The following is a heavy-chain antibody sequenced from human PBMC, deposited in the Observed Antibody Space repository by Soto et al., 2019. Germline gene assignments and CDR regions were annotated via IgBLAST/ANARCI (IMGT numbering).Heavy chain of an antibody. CDR2: TSSSGTTM. D-gene: IGHD4-17*01. CDR3: AGGTRVTTGFDS. J-gene: IGHJ4*02. CDR1: GFTFSNYY. Sequence: QVQLVESGGGLVKPGGSLRLSCAASGFTFSNYYMTWIRQAPGKGLEWVSYTSSSGTTMYYGDSVKGRFTISRDNVENSVYLQMNSLRAEDTAVYYCAGGTRVTTGFDSWGQGTLVTVSS. V-gene: IGHV3-11*01.